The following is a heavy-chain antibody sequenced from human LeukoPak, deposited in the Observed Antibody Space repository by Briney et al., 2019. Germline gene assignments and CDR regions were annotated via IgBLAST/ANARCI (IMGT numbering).Heavy chain of an antibody. J-gene: IGHJ4*02. CDR1: GFTFDDYA. Sequence: GRSLRLSCAASGFTFDDYAMHWVRQAPGKGLEWVSAISGSGGSTYYADSVKGRFTISRDNSKNTLYLQMNSLRAEDTAVYYCATSYYDSSGYLFDYWGQGTLVTVSS. V-gene: IGHV3-23*01. CDR3: ATSYYDSSGYLFDY. CDR2: ISGSGGST. D-gene: IGHD3-22*01.